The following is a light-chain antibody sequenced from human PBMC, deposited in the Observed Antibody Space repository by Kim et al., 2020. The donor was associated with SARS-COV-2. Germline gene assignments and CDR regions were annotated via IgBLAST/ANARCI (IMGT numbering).Light chain of an antibody. V-gene: IGKV1-33*01. J-gene: IGKJ2*02. CDR1: QDISNY. CDR3: QQYDNLPRT. Sequence: DIQMTQSPSSLSASVGDRVTITCQASQDISNYLNWYQQKPGKAPKLLIYDASNLETGVPSRFSGSGSGTDFTFTISSLQPEDIATYYSQQYDNLPRTFGQGTKLEI. CDR2: DAS.